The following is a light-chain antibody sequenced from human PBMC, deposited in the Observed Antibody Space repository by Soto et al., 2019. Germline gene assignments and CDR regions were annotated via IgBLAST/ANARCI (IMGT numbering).Light chain of an antibody. Sequence: DIQMTQSPSTVSASVGDGVTMTCRASESISTWLAWYQQKPGKAPNLLIYDASTLESGGPSGFSGSGSGTEFTLTISSLQPDDSAPYYCHQYNSYPYTFAQGTKLEIK. V-gene: IGKV1-5*01. CDR1: ESISTW. CDR2: DAS. CDR3: HQYNSYPYT. J-gene: IGKJ2*01.